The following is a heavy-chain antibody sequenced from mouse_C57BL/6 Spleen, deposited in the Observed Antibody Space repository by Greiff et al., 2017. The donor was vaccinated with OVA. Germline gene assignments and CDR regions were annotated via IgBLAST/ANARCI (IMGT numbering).Heavy chain of an antibody. CDR1: GFTFSDYG. D-gene: IGHD4-1*01. CDR2: ISSGSSTI. CDR3: AKLGQDYAMDY. V-gene: IGHV5-17*01. Sequence: EVMLVESGGGLVKPGGSLKLSCAASGFTFSDYGMHWVRQAPEKGLEWVAYISSGSSTIYYADTVKGRFTISRDNAKNTLFLQMTSLRSEDTAMYYCAKLGQDYAMDYWGQGTSVTVSS. J-gene: IGHJ4*01.